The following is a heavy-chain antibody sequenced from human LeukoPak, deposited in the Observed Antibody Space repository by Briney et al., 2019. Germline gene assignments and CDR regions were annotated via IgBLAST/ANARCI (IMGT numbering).Heavy chain of an antibody. J-gene: IGHJ4*02. CDR2: IYYSGST. V-gene: IGHV4-28*01. D-gene: IGHD3-3*01. CDR3: ARYYDFWSGFDY. CDR1: GYSISSSNW. Sequence: ASDTLSLPCAVSGYSISSSNWWGWIRQPPGKGLEWIGYIYYSGSTYYNPSLKSRVTMSVDTSKNQFSLKLSSVTAVDTAVYYCARYYDFWSGFDYWGQGTLVTVSS.